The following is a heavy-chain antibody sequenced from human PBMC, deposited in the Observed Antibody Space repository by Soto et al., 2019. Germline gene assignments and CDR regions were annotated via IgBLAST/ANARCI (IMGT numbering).Heavy chain of an antibody. V-gene: IGHV3-23*01. D-gene: IGHD2-2*01. J-gene: IGHJ4*02. CDR3: AKGRAEYASFDY. CDR1: GFPFSSYA. Sequence: GGSLRLSCAASGFPFSSYAMSLVRQAPGKGLEWVSSISVSGGSTYYADSVKGRFTISRDNSKNTLYLQMNSLRAEDTAVYYCAKGRAEYASFDYWGQGTRVTVSS. CDR2: ISVSGGST.